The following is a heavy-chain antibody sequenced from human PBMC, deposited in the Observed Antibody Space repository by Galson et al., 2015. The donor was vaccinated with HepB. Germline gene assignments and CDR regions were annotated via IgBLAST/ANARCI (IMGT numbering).Heavy chain of an antibody. V-gene: IGHV3-23*01. Sequence: LRLSCAASGFAFSNYVMSWVRQAPGKGLEWVSTISASGDDTYYADPVKGRFTISRDNSKNTLNVQMNSLRADDTAVYYCAAGYYYGDLGRDWGQGTLVIVSS. J-gene: IGHJ4*02. D-gene: IGHD3-22*01. CDR1: GFAFSNYV. CDR3: AAGYYYGDLGRD. CDR2: ISASGDDT.